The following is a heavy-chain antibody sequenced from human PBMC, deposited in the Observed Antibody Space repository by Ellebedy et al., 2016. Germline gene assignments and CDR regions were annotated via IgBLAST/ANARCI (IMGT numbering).Heavy chain of an antibody. V-gene: IGHV3-23*01. CDR1: GFTFRNFF. CDR2: ISGDGGST. CDR3: RQGHYADS. J-gene: IGHJ4*02. Sequence: GESLKISCATSGFTFRNFFMSWVRQTPGKGLEWVATISGDGGSTNFADSVKGRFTISRDNSKNTVYLQMNSLRADDTAVYHCRQGHYADSWGQGTLVTVSS.